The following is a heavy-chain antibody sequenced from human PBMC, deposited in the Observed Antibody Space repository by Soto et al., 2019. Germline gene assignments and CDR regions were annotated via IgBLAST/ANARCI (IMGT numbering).Heavy chain of an antibody. V-gene: IGHV3-23*01. CDR1: GFTFSSYA. CDR3: AKDILSGEWELPYFDY. Sequence: PGGSLRLSCAASGFTFSSYAMSWVRQAPGKGLEWVSAISGSGGSTYYADSVKGRFTISRDNSKNTLYLQMNSLRAEDTAVYYCAKDILSGEWELPYFDYWGQGTLVTVSS. D-gene: IGHD1-26*01. CDR2: ISGSGGST. J-gene: IGHJ4*02.